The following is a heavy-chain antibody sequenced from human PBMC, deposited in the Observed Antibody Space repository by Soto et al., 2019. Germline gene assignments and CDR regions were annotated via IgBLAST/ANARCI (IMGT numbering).Heavy chain of an antibody. CDR1: GGSFSGYY. CDR2: INHSGST. CDR3: ASRTYYGDYRTRDNWFDP. J-gene: IGHJ5*02. V-gene: IGHV4-34*01. D-gene: IGHD4-17*01. Sequence: SETLSLTCAVYGGSFSGYYWSWIRQPPGKGLEWIGEINHSGSTNYNPSLKSRVTISVDTSKNQFSLKLSSVTAADTAVYYCASRTYYGDYRTRDNWFDPWGQGTLVTVSS.